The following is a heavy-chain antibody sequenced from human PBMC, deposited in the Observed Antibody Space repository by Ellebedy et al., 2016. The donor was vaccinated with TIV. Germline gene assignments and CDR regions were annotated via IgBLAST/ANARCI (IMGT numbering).Heavy chain of an antibody. CDR2: IDSYGRTT. CDR3: ARGKTYFYYGMDV. V-gene: IGHV3-74*01. J-gene: IGHJ6*02. Sequence: PGGSLRLSCAASGFTFSSHWMHWVRQAPGKGLVLVSCIDSYGRTTSYADSVKGRFTISRDNVKNTLYLQMNSLGAEDTAVYYCARGKTYFYYGMDVWGQGTTVTVSS. CDR1: GFTFSSHW.